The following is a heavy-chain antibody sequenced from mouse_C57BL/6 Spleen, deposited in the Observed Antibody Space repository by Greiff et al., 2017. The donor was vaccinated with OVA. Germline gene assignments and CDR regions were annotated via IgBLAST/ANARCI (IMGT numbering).Heavy chain of an antibody. CDR1: GYTFTSYW. CDR2: IDPSDSYT. Sequence: QVQLQQPGAELVMPGASVKLSCKASGYTFTSYWMHWVKQRPGQGLEWIGEIDPSDSYTNYNQKFKGKSTLTVDKSSSTAYMQLSSLTSEDSAVYYCASSGSSYVRFAYWGQGTLVTVSA. V-gene: IGHV1-69*01. D-gene: IGHD1-1*01. J-gene: IGHJ3*01. CDR3: ASSGSSYVRFAY.